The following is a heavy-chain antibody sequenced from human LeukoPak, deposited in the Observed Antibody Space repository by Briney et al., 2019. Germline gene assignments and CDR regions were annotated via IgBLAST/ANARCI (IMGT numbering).Heavy chain of an antibody. D-gene: IGHD2-2*01. CDR3: ARDPSGGCSSTSCPGGLFDY. CDR1: GGSISSYY. CDR2: IYYSGST. J-gene: IGHJ4*02. V-gene: IGHV4-59*12. Sequence: SETLSLTCTVSGGSISSYYWSWIRQPPGKGLEWIGSIYYSGSTYYNPSLKSRVTISVDTSKNQFSLKLSSVTAADTAVYYCARDPSGGCSSTSCPGGLFDYWGQGTLVTVSS.